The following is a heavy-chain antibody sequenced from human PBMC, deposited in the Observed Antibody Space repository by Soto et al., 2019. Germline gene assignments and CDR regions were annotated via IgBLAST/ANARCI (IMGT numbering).Heavy chain of an antibody. CDR2: ISWDGGST. CDR3: AKDIGGIVVVTAGVDY. CDR1: GFTFDDYT. Sequence: GGSLRLSCAASGFTFDDYTMHWVRQAPGKGLEWVSLISWDGGSTYYADSVKGRFTISRDNSKNSLYLQMNSLRTEDTALYYCAKDIGGIVVVTAGVDYWGQGTLVTVSS. V-gene: IGHV3-43*01. J-gene: IGHJ4*02. D-gene: IGHD3-22*01.